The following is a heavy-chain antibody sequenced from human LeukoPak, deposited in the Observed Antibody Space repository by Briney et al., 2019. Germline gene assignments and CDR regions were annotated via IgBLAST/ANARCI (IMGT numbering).Heavy chain of an antibody. V-gene: IGHV4-61*02. CDR3: ARLAYDSSGYYSAFRYYGMDV. D-gene: IGHD3-22*01. CDR2: IYTTGRT. Sequence: PSETLSLTCTVSGGSTSSGAYYWTWIRQPAGRGLEWIGRIYTTGRTNYDPSLESRVTISVDTSKKQFSLKLSSVAAADTAVYYCARLAYDSSGYYSAFRYYGMDVWGQGTTVTVSS. J-gene: IGHJ6*02. CDR1: GGSTSSGAYY.